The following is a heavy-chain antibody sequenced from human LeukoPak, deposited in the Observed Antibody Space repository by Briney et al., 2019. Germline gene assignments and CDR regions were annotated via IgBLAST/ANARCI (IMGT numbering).Heavy chain of an antibody. D-gene: IGHD4-17*01. CDR2: ISGSGTSI. CDR1: GFTFSSYE. CDR3: ARWSRYGDYVVSFDY. J-gene: IGHJ4*02. V-gene: IGHV3-48*03. Sequence: GGSLRLSCAASGFTFSSYEMNWVRQAPGKGLEWVSYISGSGTSIYDADSVKGRFTISRDNAKNSLYLQMNSLRAEDTAVYYCARWSRYGDYVVSFDYWGQGSLVTVSS.